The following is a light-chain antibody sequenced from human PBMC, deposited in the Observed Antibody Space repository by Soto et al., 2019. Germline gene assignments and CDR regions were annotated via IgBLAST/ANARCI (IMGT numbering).Light chain of an antibody. CDR1: QSVSSN. Sequence: EIVMTQSPATLSVSPGERATLSCRASQSVSSNLAWYQQKPGQAPRLLIYGASTRATGIPARFSGSGSGTEFTLTISSLQSEDFAVYYCQQCNNWPPTFGQGTKVELK. CDR3: QQCNNWPPT. CDR2: GAS. V-gene: IGKV3-15*01. J-gene: IGKJ1*01.